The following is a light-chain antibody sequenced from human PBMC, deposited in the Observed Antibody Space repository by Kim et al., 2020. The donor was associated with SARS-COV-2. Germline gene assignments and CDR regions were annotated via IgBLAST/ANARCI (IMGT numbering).Light chain of an antibody. CDR1: QSVSRSY. CDR2: GAS. V-gene: IGKV3-20*01. CDR3: QQYGGSPWGCS. Sequence: PGERAALSCRASQSVSRSYVAWYQHKVGQAPRLLIYGASNRATGIPDRFSGSGSGTDFTLTISRLEPEDCAVYYCQQYGGSPWGCSFGQGTKLEIK. J-gene: IGKJ2*04.